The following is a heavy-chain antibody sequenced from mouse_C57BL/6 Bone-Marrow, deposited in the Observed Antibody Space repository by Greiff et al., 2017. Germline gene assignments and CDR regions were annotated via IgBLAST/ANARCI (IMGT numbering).Heavy chain of an antibody. CDR1: GFTFSDYY. J-gene: IGHJ3*01. CDR3: AIEAGYERAWFAY. D-gene: IGHD2-2*01. Sequence: EVQLVESGAGLVQPGGSLQLSCAASGFTFSDYYMYWVRQTPEQRLEWVAYFSNGGGSTYYPDHVKGRFTISSDNATNPLYLQMSRLQSEDTAMYYCAIEAGYERAWFAYWGQGTLVTVSA. CDR2: FSNGGGST. V-gene: IGHV5-12*01.